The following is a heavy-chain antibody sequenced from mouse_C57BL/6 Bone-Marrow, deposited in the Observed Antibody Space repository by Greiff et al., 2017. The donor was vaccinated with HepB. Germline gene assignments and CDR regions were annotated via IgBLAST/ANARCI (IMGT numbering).Heavy chain of an antibody. CDR1: GFNIKDDY. CDR3: SYYDYDY. CDR2: IDPENGDT. D-gene: IGHD2-4*01. J-gene: IGHJ2*01. V-gene: IGHV14-4*01. Sequence: EVMLVESGAELVRPGASVKLSCTASGFNIKDDYMHWVKQRPEQGLEWIGWIDPENGDTEYASKFQGKATITADTSSNTAYLQLSSLTSEDTAVYYCSYYDYDYWGQGTTLTVSS.